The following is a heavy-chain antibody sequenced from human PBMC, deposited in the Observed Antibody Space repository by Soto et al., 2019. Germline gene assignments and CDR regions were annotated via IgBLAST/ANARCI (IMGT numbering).Heavy chain of an antibody. Sequence: ASVKVSCKASGYTFTSYDINWVRQATGQGLEWMGWMNPNSGNTGYAQKFQGRVTMTRNTSISTAYMELSSLRSEDTAVYYCARGNRVYGDYDGYYYYYYMDVWGKGTTVTAP. CDR3: ARGNRVYGDYDGYYYYYYMDV. CDR2: MNPNSGNT. CDR1: GYTFTSYD. J-gene: IGHJ6*03. V-gene: IGHV1-8*01. D-gene: IGHD4-17*01.